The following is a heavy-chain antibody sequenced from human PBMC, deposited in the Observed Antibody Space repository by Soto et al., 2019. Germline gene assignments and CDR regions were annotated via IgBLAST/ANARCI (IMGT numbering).Heavy chain of an antibody. CDR3: ARERKYNYDSSGYPPI. V-gene: IGHV3-48*03. CDR2: ISSSGSTI. CDR1: GFTFSSYE. D-gene: IGHD3-22*01. J-gene: IGHJ3*02. Sequence: GGSLRLSCAASGFTFSSYEMNWVRQAPGKGLEWVSYISSSGSTIYYADSVKGRFTISRDNAKKSLNLQMNSLRAEDTAVHYCARERKYNYDSSGYPPIWGQGTMVTVSS.